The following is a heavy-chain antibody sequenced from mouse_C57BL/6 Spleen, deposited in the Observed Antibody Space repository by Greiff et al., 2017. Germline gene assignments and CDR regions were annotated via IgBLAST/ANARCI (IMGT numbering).Heavy chain of an antibody. Sequence: QVQLQQPGAELVRPGSSVKLSCKASGYTFTSYWMHWVKQRPIQGLEWIGNIDPSDSDTHYNQKFKDKATLTVDKSSSTAYMQLSSLTSEDSAVYYCARWDGGWYFDVWGTGTTVTVSS. V-gene: IGHV1-52*01. D-gene: IGHD4-1*01. CDR1: GYTFTSYW. CDR3: ARWDGGWYFDV. CDR2: IDPSDSDT. J-gene: IGHJ1*03.